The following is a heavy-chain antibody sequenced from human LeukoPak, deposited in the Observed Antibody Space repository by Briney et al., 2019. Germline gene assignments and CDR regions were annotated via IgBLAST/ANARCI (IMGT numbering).Heavy chain of an antibody. CDR1: GFTFSSYA. CDR2: ISGSGGST. CDR3: AKGLSSSSSWHLVDY. J-gene: IGHJ4*02. V-gene: IGHV3-23*01. Sequence: GGSLRLSSAASGFTFSSYAMSWVRQAPGKGLEWVSAISGSGGSTYYADSVKGRFTISRDNSKNTLYLQMNSLRAEDTAVYYCAKGLSSSSSWHLVDYWGQGTLVTVSS. D-gene: IGHD6-13*01.